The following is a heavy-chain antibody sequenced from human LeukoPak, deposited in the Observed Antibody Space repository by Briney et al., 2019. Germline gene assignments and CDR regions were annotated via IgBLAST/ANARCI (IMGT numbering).Heavy chain of an antibody. CDR1: GFTFSDYY. V-gene: IGHV3-23*01. D-gene: IGHD6-19*01. Sequence: GGSLRLSCAASGFTFSDYYMSWIRQAPGKGLEWVSAISGSGGSTYYADSVKGRFTISRDNSKNTLYLQMNSLRAEDTAVYYCAKLSSSGWLPTDAFDIWGQGTMVTVSS. J-gene: IGHJ3*02. CDR2: ISGSGGST. CDR3: AKLSSSGWLPTDAFDI.